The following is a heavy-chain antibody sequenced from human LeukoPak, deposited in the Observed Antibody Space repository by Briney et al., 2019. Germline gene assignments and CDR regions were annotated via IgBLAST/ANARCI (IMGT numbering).Heavy chain of an antibody. D-gene: IGHD6-13*01. V-gene: IGHV4-61*01. CDR2: VYYSGYRGST. Sequence: PSEALSLTCTVSGVSVRSGSYYWSWIRQPPGKGLEWIGHVYYSGYRGSTNYNPSLKGRVTISVDTSKNQFSLKLSSVTAADTAVYYCARGASAGTHWFDYWGQGALVTVSS. CDR3: ARGASAGTHWFDY. J-gene: IGHJ4*02. CDR1: GVSVRSGSYY.